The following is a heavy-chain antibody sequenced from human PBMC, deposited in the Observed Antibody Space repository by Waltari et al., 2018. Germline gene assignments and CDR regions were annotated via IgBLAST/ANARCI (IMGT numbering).Heavy chain of an antibody. Sequence: QVQLQESGPGLVKPSETLSLTCAVSGYSISSGYYWGWIRQPPGKGLEWIGSSYHSGSTYYNPSLKSRVTISVDTSKNQFSLKLSSVTAADTAVYYCARDLREWEPFDYWGQGTLVTVSS. CDR2: SYHSGST. D-gene: IGHD1-26*01. J-gene: IGHJ4*02. V-gene: IGHV4-38-2*02. CDR3: ARDLREWEPFDY. CDR1: GYSISSGYY.